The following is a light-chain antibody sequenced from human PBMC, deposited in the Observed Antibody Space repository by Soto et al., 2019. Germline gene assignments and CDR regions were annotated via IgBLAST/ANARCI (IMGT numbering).Light chain of an antibody. V-gene: IGLV2-11*01. CDR3: CSYAGSYTRYV. CDR1: SSDVGGYNY. J-gene: IGLJ1*01. CDR2: DVS. Sequence: QSALTQPRSVSGSPGQSVTISCTGTSSDVGGYNYVSWYQQHPGKAPKLMIYDVSKRPSGVPDRFSGSKSGNTASLTISGLQAEDEADYYCCSYAGSYTRYVLGTGTKVTVL.